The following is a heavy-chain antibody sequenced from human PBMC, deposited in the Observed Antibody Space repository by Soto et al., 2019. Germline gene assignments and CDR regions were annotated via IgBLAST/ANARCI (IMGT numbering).Heavy chain of an antibody. Sequence: SVKVSCKASGFTFTSSAVQWVRRARGQRLEWIGWIVVGSGNTNYAQKFQERVTITRDMSTSTAYMELSSLRSEDTAVYYCAAVGVGAPDAFDIWGQGTMVTVSS. D-gene: IGHD1-26*01. CDR2: IVVGSGNT. CDR3: AAVGVGAPDAFDI. V-gene: IGHV1-58*01. CDR1: GFTFTSSA. J-gene: IGHJ3*02.